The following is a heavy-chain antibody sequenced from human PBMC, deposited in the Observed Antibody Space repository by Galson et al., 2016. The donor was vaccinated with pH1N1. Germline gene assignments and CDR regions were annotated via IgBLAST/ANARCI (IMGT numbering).Heavy chain of an antibody. Sequence: SLRLSCAASGITFDDYAMHWVRQAPGKGLEWVSGISWNSGTIGYADSVKGRFTISRDNAKNSLYLQMNSLRAEDTALYYCAKISGWLFGAFDIWGQGTMVTVSS. CDR3: AKISGWLFGAFDI. J-gene: IGHJ3*02. CDR1: GITFDDYA. CDR2: ISWNSGTI. V-gene: IGHV3-9*01. D-gene: IGHD6-19*01.